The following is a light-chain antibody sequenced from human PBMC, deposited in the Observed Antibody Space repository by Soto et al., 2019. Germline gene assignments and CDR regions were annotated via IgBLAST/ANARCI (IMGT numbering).Light chain of an antibody. CDR1: QSVGNNF. CDR3: HQYAYSPQT. V-gene: IGKV3-20*01. J-gene: IGKJ5*01. Sequence: EIVLTQSPGTLSLSPGQRATLSCRASQSVGNNFLGWYQQKYGQAPRLLIYNASRRATGIPDRFSGSGSGTDFTLTISRLEPEDFAVYYCHQYAYSPQTFGQGTRLDIK. CDR2: NAS.